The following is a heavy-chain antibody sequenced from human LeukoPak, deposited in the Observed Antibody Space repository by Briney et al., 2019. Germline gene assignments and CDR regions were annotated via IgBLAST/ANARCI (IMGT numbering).Heavy chain of an antibody. V-gene: IGHV3-21*01. D-gene: IGHD3-22*01. CDR3: ARDPYYYDSSGYYFDY. Sequence: GGSLRLSCAASGFTFSSYSMNWVRQAPGKGLEWVSSISSSSSYIYYADSVKGRFTISRDNAKNSLYLQMNSLRAEDTAVYYCARDPYYYDSSGYYFDYWGQGTLVPVSS. J-gene: IGHJ4*02. CDR2: ISSSSSYI. CDR1: GFTFSSYS.